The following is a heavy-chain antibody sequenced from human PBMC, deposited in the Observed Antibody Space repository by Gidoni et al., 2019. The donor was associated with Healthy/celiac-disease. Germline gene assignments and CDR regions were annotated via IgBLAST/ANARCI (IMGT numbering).Heavy chain of an antibody. Sequence: EVQLVESGGGLVKPGGSLRLSCAASGFTFSSYSMNWVRQAPGKGLGWVSSISSGSSYIYYADSVKGRFTISRDNAKNSLYLQMNSLGAEDTAVYYCAGVMLGGGLFFDYWGQGTLVTVSS. CDR3: AGVMLGGGLFFDY. CDR2: ISSGSSYI. CDR1: GFTFSSYS. D-gene: IGHD3-10*02. V-gene: IGHV3-21*01. J-gene: IGHJ4*02.